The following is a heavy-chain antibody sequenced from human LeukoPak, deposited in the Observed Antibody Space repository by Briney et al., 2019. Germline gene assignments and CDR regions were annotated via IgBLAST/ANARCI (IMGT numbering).Heavy chain of an antibody. CDR3: TRDLGSRPLIIFFDY. V-gene: IGHV1-2*02. CDR1: GYTFTGYY. J-gene: IGHJ4*02. Sequence: ASVKVSCKASGYTFTGYYIHWVRQAPGQGLEWMGWINPNSGGTNYAQKLQGRVTMTTDTSTSTAYMELRSLRSDDTAVYYCTRDLGSRPLIIFFDYWGQGTVVTVSS. D-gene: IGHD2/OR15-2a*01. CDR2: INPNSGGT.